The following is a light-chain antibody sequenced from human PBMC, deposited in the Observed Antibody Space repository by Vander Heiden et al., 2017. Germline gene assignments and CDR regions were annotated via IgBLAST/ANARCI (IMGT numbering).Light chain of an antibody. V-gene: IGKV1-12*01. CDR1: QDINNW. CDR2: AAS. CDR3: EQTNSFPHT. J-gene: IGKJ2*01. Sequence: DIQMTQSPSSVFASVGDRVSITCRASQDINNWLVWYQQKPGKAPKLLIYAASSLYGGVPPRFSGSGSGTEFTLTINSLQPEDFATYYCEQTNSFPHTFGQRTKLQIK.